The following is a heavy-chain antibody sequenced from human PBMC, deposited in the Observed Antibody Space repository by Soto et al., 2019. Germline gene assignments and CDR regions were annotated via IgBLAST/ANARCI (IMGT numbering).Heavy chain of an antibody. CDR1: GFTFSSYS. J-gene: IGHJ6*04. V-gene: IGHV3-48*01. D-gene: IGHD3-3*01. CDR3: ARDQPQDYDFWSGSKAGMDV. Sequence: GGSLRLSSAASGFTFSSYSMNWVRQAPGKGLEWVSYISSSSSTIYYADSVKGRFTISRDNAKNSLYLQMNSLRAEDTAVYYCARDQPQDYDFWSGSKAGMDVWGKGTTVTVSS. CDR2: ISSSSSTI.